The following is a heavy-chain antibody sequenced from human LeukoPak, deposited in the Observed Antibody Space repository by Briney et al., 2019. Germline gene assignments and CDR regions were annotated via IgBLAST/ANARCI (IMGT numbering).Heavy chain of an antibody. D-gene: IGHD3-22*01. V-gene: IGHV3-7*01. CDR3: ARVPYYYDGSGHPRSTYYFDC. Sequence: GGSLRLSCAASGFTFSSHWMSWVRQAPGKGLEWVANIQEDGSEKYYVDSVKGRFTTSRDNAKESLYLEMNSLRAEDTAVYYCARVPYYYDGSGHPRSTYYFDCWGQGTLVTVSS. CDR2: IQEDGSEK. CDR1: GFTFSSHW. J-gene: IGHJ4*02.